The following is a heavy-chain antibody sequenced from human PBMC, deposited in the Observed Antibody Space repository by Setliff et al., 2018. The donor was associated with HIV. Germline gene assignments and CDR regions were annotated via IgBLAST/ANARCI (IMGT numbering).Heavy chain of an antibody. CDR2: INTHSGYT. Sequence: GASVKVSCKASGYTFNNYGISWVRQAPGQGLEWMGWINTHSGYTNYAQNVQGRVTVTMDTSTSTAYMELRSLKSDDTAVYYCARAPYYDSSGPFDYWGQGTLVTVSS. J-gene: IGHJ4*02. CDR1: GYTFNNYG. D-gene: IGHD3-22*01. CDR3: ARAPYYDSSGPFDY. V-gene: IGHV1-18*01.